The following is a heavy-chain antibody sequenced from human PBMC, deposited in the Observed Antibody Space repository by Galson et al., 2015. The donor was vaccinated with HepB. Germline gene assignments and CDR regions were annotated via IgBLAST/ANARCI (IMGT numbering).Heavy chain of an antibody. Sequence: QSGAEVKKPGESLRISCKGSAFSFTTYWISWVRQTPGKGLEWMGRIDPIDSYTNYSPSFQGHVTISADKSISTVYLQWSSLKASDTAIYYCARLRSQGYCTTSSCPDVWGQGTTVTVSS. CDR2: IDPIDSYT. V-gene: IGHV5-10-1*01. CDR3: ARLRSQGYCTTSSCPDV. D-gene: IGHD2-2*01. CDR1: AFSFTTYW. J-gene: IGHJ6*02.